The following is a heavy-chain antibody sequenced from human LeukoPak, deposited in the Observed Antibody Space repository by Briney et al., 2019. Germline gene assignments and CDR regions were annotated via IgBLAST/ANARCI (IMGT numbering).Heavy chain of an antibody. D-gene: IGHD2-21*01. Sequence: PSETLSLTCTVSGGSISSYYWSWIRQPPGKGLEWIGYIYYSGSTNYNPSLKSRVTISVDTSKNQFSLKLSSVTAADTAVYYCARNIFPSDYWGQGTLVTVSS. CDR1: GGSISSYY. CDR3: ARNIFPSDY. CDR2: IYYSGST. V-gene: IGHV4-59*01. J-gene: IGHJ4*02.